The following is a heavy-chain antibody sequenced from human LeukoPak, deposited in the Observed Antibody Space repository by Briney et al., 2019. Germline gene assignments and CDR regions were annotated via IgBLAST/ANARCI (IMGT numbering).Heavy chain of an antibody. CDR2: IYSGGST. D-gene: IGHD1-14*01. CDR1: GFTVSSNY. CDR3: ARLPVDAFDI. Sequence: GGSLRLSCAASGFTVSSNYMSWVRQAPGKGLEWVSVIYSGGSTYYADSVKGRFTISRDNSKNTLYLQMGSLRAEDMAVYYCARLPVDAFDIWGQGTMVTVSS. J-gene: IGHJ3*02. V-gene: IGHV3-66*01.